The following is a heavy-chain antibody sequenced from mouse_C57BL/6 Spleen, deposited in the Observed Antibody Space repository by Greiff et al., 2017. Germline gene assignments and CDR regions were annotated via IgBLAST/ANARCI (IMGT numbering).Heavy chain of an antibody. Sequence: VKLLESGAELARPGASVKLSCKASGYTFTSYGISWVKQSTGQGLEWIGEISPRSGNTYYNEKFTGKATLTVDKSSSTAYVELRSLTAEDSAVYFCARGIDSSSWFAYWGQGTLVTVSA. CDR2: ISPRSGNT. V-gene: IGHV1-81*01. J-gene: IGHJ3*01. CDR1: GYTFTSYG. D-gene: IGHD3-2*02. CDR3: ARGIDSSSWFAY.